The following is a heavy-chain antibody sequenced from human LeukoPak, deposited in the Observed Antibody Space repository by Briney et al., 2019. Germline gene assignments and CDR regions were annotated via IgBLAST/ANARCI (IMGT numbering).Heavy chain of an antibody. V-gene: IGHV4-59*01. Sequence: SETLSLTCTVSGGSISHSYWNWLRQSPAKGLEWIGYLYYSGYTNYNYNPSLKTRVTISLDASKNQFSLKLTSVTAADTALYYCARGFVVPGTVSHYMDVWGSGTTVTVSS. CDR1: GGSISHSY. CDR2: LYYSGYTNY. D-gene: IGHD6-19*01. CDR3: ARGFVVPGTVSHYMDV. J-gene: IGHJ6*03.